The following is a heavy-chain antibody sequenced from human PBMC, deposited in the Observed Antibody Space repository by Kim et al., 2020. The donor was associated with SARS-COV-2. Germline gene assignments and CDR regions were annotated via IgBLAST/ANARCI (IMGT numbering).Heavy chain of an antibody. CDR3: VRDEPIYYGSESNPDRLDY. J-gene: IGHJ4*02. CDR2: IRSKTFGGSP. D-gene: IGHD3-10*01. Sequence: GGSLRLSCKTSGFKFGDYAMSWVRQAPGKGLEWVSFIRSKTFGGSPEYAASVKGRFTIARDDSKNTAYLQMNSLRTEDTAVYYCVRDEPIYYGSESNPDRLDYWGQGTLVTVSS. CDR1: GFKFGDYA. V-gene: IGHV3-49*04.